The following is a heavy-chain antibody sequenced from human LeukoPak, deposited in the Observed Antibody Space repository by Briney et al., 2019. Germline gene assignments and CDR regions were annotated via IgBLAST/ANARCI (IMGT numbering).Heavy chain of an antibody. Sequence: PGGSLRLSCSASGFTFSSYGMHWVRQAPGKGLEWVAVISYDGSNKYYADSVKGRFTISRDNSKNTLYLQMNSLRAEDTAVYYCAKDSGSYYYYYYGMDVWGQGITVTVSS. D-gene: IGHD1-26*01. CDR2: ISYDGSNK. V-gene: IGHV3-30*18. CDR1: GFTFSSYG. CDR3: AKDSGSYYYYYYGMDV. J-gene: IGHJ6*02.